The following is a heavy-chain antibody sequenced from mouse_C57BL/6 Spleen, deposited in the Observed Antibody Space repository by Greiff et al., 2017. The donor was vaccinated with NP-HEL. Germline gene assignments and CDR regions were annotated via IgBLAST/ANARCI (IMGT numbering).Heavy chain of an antibody. V-gene: IGHV1-63*01. D-gene: IGHD2-4*01. J-gene: IGHJ3*01. CDR1: GYTFTNYW. Sequence: QVQLKESGAELVRPGTSVKMSCKASGYTFTNYWIGWAKQRPGHGLEWIGDIYPGGGYTNYNEKFKGKATLTADKSSSTAYMQFSSLTSEDSASYYCARSDYDFAWFAYWGQGTLVTVSA. CDR3: ARSDYDFAWFAY. CDR2: IYPGGGYT.